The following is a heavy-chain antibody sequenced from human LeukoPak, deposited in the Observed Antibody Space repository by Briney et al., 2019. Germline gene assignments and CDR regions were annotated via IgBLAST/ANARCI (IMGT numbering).Heavy chain of an antibody. CDR3: ASPTGYYYDSSGRDY. J-gene: IGHJ4*02. Sequence: SETLSLTCAVYGGSFSGYYWSWIRQPPGKGLEWIGEINHSGSTNYNPSLKSRVTISVDTSKNQFSLKLSSVTAADTAVYYCASPTGYYYDSSGRDYWGQGALVTVSS. V-gene: IGHV4-34*01. CDR1: GGSFSGYY. CDR2: INHSGST. D-gene: IGHD3-22*01.